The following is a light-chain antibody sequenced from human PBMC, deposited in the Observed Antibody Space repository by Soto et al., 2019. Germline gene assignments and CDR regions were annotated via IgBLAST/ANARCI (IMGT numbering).Light chain of an antibody. CDR3: QQFGSSPPYT. CDR2: GAF. Sequence: VLTQSPGTLSLSPGEGATLSCRASQSISSNNLAWYQQKPVRAPRLLIYGAFNRASDIPHRFSGSGSGTDFTLTISRLEPEDFAVYYCQQFGSSPPYTFGQGTRLEIK. CDR1: QSISSNN. V-gene: IGKV3-20*01. J-gene: IGKJ2*01.